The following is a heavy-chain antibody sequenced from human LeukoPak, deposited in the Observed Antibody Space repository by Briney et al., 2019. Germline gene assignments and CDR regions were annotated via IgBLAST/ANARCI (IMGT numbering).Heavy chain of an antibody. CDR1: GFTFDDYA. CDR3: AKRRYRGSPYWFDY. J-gene: IGHJ4*02. Sequence: PGRSLRLSCAASGFTFDDYAMHWVRQAPGKGLEWVSGISWNSVSIGYADSVKGRFTISRDNAKNTLYLQMNSLRAEDTAVYYCAKRRYRGSPYWFDYWGQGTLLTVSS. D-gene: IGHD1-26*01. V-gene: IGHV3-9*01. CDR2: ISWNSVSI.